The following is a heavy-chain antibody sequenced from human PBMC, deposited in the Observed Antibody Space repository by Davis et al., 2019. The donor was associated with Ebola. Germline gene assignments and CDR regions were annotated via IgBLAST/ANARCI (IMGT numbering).Heavy chain of an antibody. CDR1: GFTFSSYW. J-gene: IGHJ5*02. Sequence: HTGGSLRLSCAASGFTFSSYWMHWVRQAPGEGLVWVSRVKSDGSSTSYADSVKGRFTISRDNVKNTLYLQMNSLRAEDTAVYYCARGGSYDYGDPGWFDPWGQGTLVTVSS. V-gene: IGHV3-74*01. CDR3: ARGGSYDYGDPGWFDP. CDR2: VKSDGSST. D-gene: IGHD4-17*01.